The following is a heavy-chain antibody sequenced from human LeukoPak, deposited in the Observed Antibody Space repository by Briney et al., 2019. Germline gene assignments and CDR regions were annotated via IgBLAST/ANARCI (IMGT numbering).Heavy chain of an antibody. CDR3: ARDVGGNQDY. CDR2: INRDESEI. V-gene: IGHV3-7*01. Sequence: GGSLRLSCVASGFTLSSHWMHWVRQAPGKGLEWVANINRDESEIYYVDSVKGRFTISRDKAENSLYLQMNSLRVEDTAVYYCARDVGGNQDYWGQGTLVTVSS. CDR1: GFTLSSHW. J-gene: IGHJ4*02. D-gene: IGHD4-23*01.